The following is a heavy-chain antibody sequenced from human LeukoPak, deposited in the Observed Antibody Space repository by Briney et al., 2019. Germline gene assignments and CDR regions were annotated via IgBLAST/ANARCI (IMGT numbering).Heavy chain of an antibody. CDR1: GGTFLNYA. J-gene: IGHJ3*02. V-gene: IGHV1-69*04. CDR2: IIPILGIA. D-gene: IGHD3-10*01. Sequence: SVKVSCKTSGGTFLNYAISWVRQAPGQGLEWMGRIIPILGIANYAQKFQARVTLTADKSTSTAYMELSSLRSDYTAVYYCARASQDYYGSGSYYRGGDAFDIWGQGTMVTVSS. CDR3: ARASQDYYGSGSYYRGGDAFDI.